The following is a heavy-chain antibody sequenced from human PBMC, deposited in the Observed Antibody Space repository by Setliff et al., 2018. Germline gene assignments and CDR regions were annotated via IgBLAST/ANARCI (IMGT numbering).Heavy chain of an antibody. D-gene: IGHD2-2*01. CDR1: GYTFTAYY. J-gene: IGHJ6*03. Sequence: ASVKVSCKASGYTFTAYYIYWVRQAPGQGLEWMGWINPNSGGTNSAQKLQGRVTMTRDTSISTAYMELSSLRSEDTAVYYCARVDCSSTSCYAGIYYYYMDVWGKGTTVTVSS. V-gene: IGHV1-2*02. CDR3: ARVDCSSTSCYAGIYYYYMDV. CDR2: INPNSGGT.